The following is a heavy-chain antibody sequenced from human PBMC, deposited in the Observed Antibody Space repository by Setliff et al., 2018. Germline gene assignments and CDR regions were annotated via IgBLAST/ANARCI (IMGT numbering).Heavy chain of an antibody. CDR2: VSYSGSP. CDR3: VSQTSHAGIVIPYYYYFYMDV. J-gene: IGHJ6*03. V-gene: IGHV4-39*01. D-gene: IGHD1-1*01. CDR1: GDSVTSDTYY. Sequence: PSETLSLTCIVTGDSVTSDTYYWGWVRQPPGKGLEWVGSVSYSGSPYHNPSLKSRVSLSLDTSENQFSLTLTSVTAADAAVYYCVSQTSHAGIVIPYYYYFYMDVWCTGTTVTVSS.